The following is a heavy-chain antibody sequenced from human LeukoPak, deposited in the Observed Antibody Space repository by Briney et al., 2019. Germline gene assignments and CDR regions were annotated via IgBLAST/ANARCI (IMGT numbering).Heavy chain of an antibody. J-gene: IGHJ3*02. CDR2: ISSSSSTI. CDR3: ARDRDCTGGVCYTGAFDI. Sequence: GGSLRLSCAASGFTFSSYSMNWVRQAPGKGLEWVSYISSSSSTIYYADSVKGRFAISRDNAKNSLYLQMNSLRDEDTAVYYCARDRDCTGGVCYTGAFDIWGQGTMVTVSS. D-gene: IGHD2-8*02. CDR1: GFTFSSYS. V-gene: IGHV3-48*02.